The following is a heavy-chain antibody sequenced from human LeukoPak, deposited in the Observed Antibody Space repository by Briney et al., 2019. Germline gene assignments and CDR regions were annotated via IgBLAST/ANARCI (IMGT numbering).Heavy chain of an antibody. CDR3: ARVSRATVTKSPYFDY. D-gene: IGHD4-17*01. CDR1: GYTFTGYY. Sequence: ASVKVSCKASGYTFTGYYMHWVRQAPGQGLEWMGWINPNSGGTNYAQKFQGRVTMTRDTSISTAYVELSRLRSDDTAAYYCARVSRATVTKSPYFDYWGQGTLVTVSS. V-gene: IGHV1-2*02. J-gene: IGHJ4*02. CDR2: INPNSGGT.